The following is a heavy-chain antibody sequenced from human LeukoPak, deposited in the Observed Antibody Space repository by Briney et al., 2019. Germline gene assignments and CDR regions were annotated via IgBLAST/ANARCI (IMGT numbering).Heavy chain of an antibody. CDR3: VRSAIYTNYFDY. J-gene: IGHJ4*02. V-gene: IGHV3-21*01. CDR1: GFTFSSYS. CDR2: ISSSSSYI. Sequence: GGSLRLSCVASGFTFSSYSMNWVRQAPGRGLEWVSSISSSSSYIYYADSVKGRFTISRDNAKNSLYLQMNSLRAEDTAVYYCVRSAIYTNYFDYWGQGTLVTVSS. D-gene: IGHD5-18*01.